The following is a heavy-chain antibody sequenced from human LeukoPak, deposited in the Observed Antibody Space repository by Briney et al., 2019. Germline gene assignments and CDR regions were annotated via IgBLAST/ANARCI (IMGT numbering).Heavy chain of an antibody. CDR1: GGSISSHY. J-gene: IGHJ3*02. CDR2: IYYSGST. Sequence: PSETLSLTCTASGGSISSHYWSWLRQPPGKGLEWIGYIYYSGSTNYNPSLKSRVTISVDTSKNQFSLRLSPVTAADTAVHYCAREGASLEPDGGAFDIWGQGTMVTVSS. V-gene: IGHV4-59*11. D-gene: IGHD3-16*01. CDR3: AREGASLEPDGGAFDI.